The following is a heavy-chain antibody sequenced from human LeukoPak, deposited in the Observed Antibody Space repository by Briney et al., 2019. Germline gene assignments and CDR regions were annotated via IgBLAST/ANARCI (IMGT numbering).Heavy chain of an antibody. Sequence: TSVKVSCTASGFTFTSSAMHWVRQARGQRLEWIGWIVVGSGNTNYAQKFQERVTITRDMSTSTAYMELSSLRSEDPAVYYCARDLHYYVAMDVWGQGTTVTVSS. CDR3: ARDLHYYVAMDV. V-gene: IGHV1-58*02. D-gene: IGHD3-10*02. CDR1: GFTFTSSA. CDR2: IVVGSGNT. J-gene: IGHJ6*02.